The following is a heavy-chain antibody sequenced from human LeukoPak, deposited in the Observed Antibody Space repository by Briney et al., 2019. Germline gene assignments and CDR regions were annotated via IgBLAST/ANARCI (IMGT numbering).Heavy chain of an antibody. D-gene: IGHD3-22*01. V-gene: IGHV4-61*01. Sequence: SETLSLTCTVSGGSVSSGSYYWSWIRQPPGKGLEWIGYIYYRGSTNHNPSLKSRVTISVDTSKNQFSLNLSSVTAADTAVYYCARDLWYYYDSSGIPFWGQGTLVTVSS. CDR2: IYYRGST. CDR1: GGSVSSGSYY. CDR3: ARDLWYYYDSSGIPF. J-gene: IGHJ4*02.